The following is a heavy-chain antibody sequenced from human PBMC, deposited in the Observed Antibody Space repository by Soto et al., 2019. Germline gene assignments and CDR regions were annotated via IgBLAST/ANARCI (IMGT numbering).Heavy chain of an antibody. CDR1: GFTFSGSA. Sequence: GGSLRLSFAASGFTFSGSAMHWVRQASGKGLEWVGRIGSKANSYATAYAASVKGRFTISRDDSKNTAYLQMNSLKTEDTAVYYCTRTLYGDYGXWGQGTLVTVSX. J-gene: IGHJ4*02. CDR2: IGSKANSYAT. V-gene: IGHV3-73*01. D-gene: IGHD4-17*01. CDR3: TRTLYGDYGX.